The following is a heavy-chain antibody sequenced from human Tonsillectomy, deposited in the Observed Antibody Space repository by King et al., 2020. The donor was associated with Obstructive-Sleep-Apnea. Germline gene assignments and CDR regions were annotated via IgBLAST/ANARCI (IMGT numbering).Heavy chain of an antibody. Sequence: VQLQESGPGLVKPSQTLSLTCAVSGGSISSGAYSWSWIRQPPGKGLEWIGYIYYSGSTYYNPSLKSRVIISVDPSKNQFSLKLSSVTAADTAVYYCARGGDYGDYRTAVGADYWGQGTLVTVSS. V-gene: IGHV4-30-4*07. D-gene: IGHD4-17*01. CDR1: GGSISSGAYS. CDR3: ARGGDYGDYRTAVGADY. J-gene: IGHJ4*02. CDR2: IYYSGST.